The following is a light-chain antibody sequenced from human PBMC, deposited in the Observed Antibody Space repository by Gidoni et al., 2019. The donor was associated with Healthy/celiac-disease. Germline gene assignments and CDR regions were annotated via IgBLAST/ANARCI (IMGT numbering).Light chain of an antibody. CDR1: QSISSW. CDR3: QQYNSYSPVT. Sequence: DLQMTQSPSTLSASVGDRVTITCRASQSISSWLAWYQQKPGKAPKLLIYKESSLESGVPSRFSGSGSGTEFTLTISSLQPDDFATYYCQQYNSYSPVTFGPGTKVDIK. J-gene: IGKJ3*01. CDR2: KES. V-gene: IGKV1-5*03.